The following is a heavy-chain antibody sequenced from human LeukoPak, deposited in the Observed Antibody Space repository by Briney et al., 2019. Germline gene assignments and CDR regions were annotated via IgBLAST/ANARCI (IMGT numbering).Heavy chain of an antibody. D-gene: IGHD2-2*01. Sequence: SETLSLTCAVYGGSFSGYYWSWIRQPPGKGLEWIGEINHSGSTNYNPSLKSRVTISVDTSKNQFSLKLSSVTAADTAVYYCARTPAAQGDYWGQGTLVTVSS. J-gene: IGHJ4*02. CDR1: GGSFSGYY. V-gene: IGHV4-34*01. CDR2: INHSGST. CDR3: ARTPAAQGDY.